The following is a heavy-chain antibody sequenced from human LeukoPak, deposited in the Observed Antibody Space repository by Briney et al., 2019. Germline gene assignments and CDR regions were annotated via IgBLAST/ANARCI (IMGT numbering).Heavy chain of an antibody. CDR2: INHSGST. Sequence: PSETLSLTCAVYGGSFNGYYWTWIRQPPGKGLEWIGEINHSGSTNYNPSLKSRVTISVDTSKNQFSLKLTSVTAADTAVYYCARREVETTFYYFYYMDVWGKGTTVTVSS. CDR3: ARREVETTFYYFYYMDV. J-gene: IGHJ6*03. CDR1: GGSFNGYY. V-gene: IGHV4-34*01. D-gene: IGHD2/OR15-2a*01.